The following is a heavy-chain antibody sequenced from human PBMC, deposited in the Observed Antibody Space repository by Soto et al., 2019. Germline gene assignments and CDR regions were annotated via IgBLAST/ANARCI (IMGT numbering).Heavy chain of an antibody. CDR3: ARGSSASFDS. CDR2: MKQDGSEI. D-gene: IGHD2-15*01. J-gene: IGHJ4*02. CDR1: GFPFSNFW. Sequence: ESGGGLVQPGGSLRLSCAASGFPFSNFWMNWVRQAPGKGLEWVANMKQDGSEIYYVDSVKGRFTISRDNAKNTLYLQMNSLRDEDTAVYYCARGSSASFDSWGQGILIIVSS. V-gene: IGHV3-7*01.